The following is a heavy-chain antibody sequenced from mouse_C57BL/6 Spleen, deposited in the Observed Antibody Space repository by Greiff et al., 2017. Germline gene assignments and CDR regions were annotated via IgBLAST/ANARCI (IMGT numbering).Heavy chain of an antibody. CDR2: INPYNGGT. J-gene: IGHJ4*01. CDR1: GYTFTDYY. CDR3: ARTYRDYYAMDY. Sequence: VRLQQSGPVLVKPGASVKMSCKASGYTFTDYYMNWVKQSHGKSLEWIGVINPYNGGTSYNQKFKGKATLTVDKSSSTAYMELNSLTSEDSAVYYCARTYRDYYAMDYWGQGTSVTVSS. D-gene: IGHD2-14*01. V-gene: IGHV1-19*01.